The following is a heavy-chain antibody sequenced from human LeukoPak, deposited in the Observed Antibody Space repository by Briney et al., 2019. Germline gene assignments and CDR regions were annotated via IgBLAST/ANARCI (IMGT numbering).Heavy chain of an antibody. Sequence: SGGSLRLSCAASGFTFSSYGMHWVRQAPGKGLEWVAFIRYDGSNKYYADSVKGRFTIYRDNSKNTLYLQMNSLRAEDTAVYYWAKDQEAGSRHSFNYWGQRTLVTVSS. J-gene: IGHJ4*02. CDR1: GFTFSSYG. CDR2: IRYDGSNK. CDR3: AKDQEAGSRHSFNY. V-gene: IGHV3-30*02. D-gene: IGHD6-13*01.